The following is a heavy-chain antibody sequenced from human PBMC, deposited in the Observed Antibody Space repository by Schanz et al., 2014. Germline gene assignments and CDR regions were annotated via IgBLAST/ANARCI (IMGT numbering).Heavy chain of an antibody. Sequence: QVQLVESGGGVVQPGRSLRLSCAASGFTFNNYAMYWVRQAPGKGLEWVAVISYDGSNIYHADSVQGRFTISRDNSKDTLYLQMNSQRPEDTAVYFCAKELSITMVRGVPDFWGQGTLVTVSS. J-gene: IGHJ4*02. D-gene: IGHD3-10*01. CDR3: AKELSITMVRGVPDF. V-gene: IGHV3-30*18. CDR2: ISYDGSNI. CDR1: GFTFNNYA.